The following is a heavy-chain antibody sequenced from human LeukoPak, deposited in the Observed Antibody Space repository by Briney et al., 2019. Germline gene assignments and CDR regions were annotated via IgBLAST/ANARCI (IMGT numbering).Heavy chain of an antibody. CDR3: ARDGAFTWYYYGSGVDY. V-gene: IGHV3-23*01. J-gene: IGHJ4*02. CDR1: GFTFSSYA. D-gene: IGHD3-10*01. CDR2: ISGSGGST. Sequence: PGGSLRLSCAASGFTFSSYAMNWVRQAPGKGLEWVSVISGSGGSTYYADTMKGRFTISRDNSKNTLYLQMNSLRAEDTAVYYCARDGAFTWYYYGSGVDYWGQGTLVTVSS.